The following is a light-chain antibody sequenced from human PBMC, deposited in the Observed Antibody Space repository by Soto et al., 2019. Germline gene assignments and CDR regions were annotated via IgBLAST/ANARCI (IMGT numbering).Light chain of an antibody. J-gene: IGKJ5*01. Sequence: ESVLTQSPGTLSLSPGERATLSCRASQSVSSSYLAWYQQKPGQAPRLLIYGASSRATGIPDRFSGSGSGTDFTLIISRLEPEDFAVYYCQQYGSSLITFGQGTRLEIK. CDR2: GAS. CDR3: QQYGSSLIT. V-gene: IGKV3-20*01. CDR1: QSVSSSY.